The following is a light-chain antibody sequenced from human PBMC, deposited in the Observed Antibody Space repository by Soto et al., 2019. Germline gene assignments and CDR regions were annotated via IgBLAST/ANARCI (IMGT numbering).Light chain of an antibody. CDR3: QQYRNWPPLT. V-gene: IGKV3-15*01. CDR2: GAS. CDR1: QSVGSA. J-gene: IGKJ4*01. Sequence: EIVMTQSPATLSVSPGETATLSCRASQSVGSAVAWYQHKPGQAPRLLIVGASIRATGVPGRFSGGGSETEVTLTISTLQSEDFAVYYFQQYRNWPPLTFGGGTTVEI.